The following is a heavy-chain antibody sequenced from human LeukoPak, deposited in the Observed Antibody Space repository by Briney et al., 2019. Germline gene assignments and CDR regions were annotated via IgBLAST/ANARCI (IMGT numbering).Heavy chain of an antibody. V-gene: IGHV4-31*03. CDR3: ARADIVVVPAAISAFDI. CDR1: GGSISSGGYY. D-gene: IGHD2-2*01. CDR2: IYYSGST. Sequence: TLSLACTVSGGSISSGGYYWSWIRQHPGKGLEWIGYIYYSGSTYYNPSLKSRVTISVDTSKNQFSLKLSSVTAADTAVYYCARADIVVVPAAISAFDIWGQGTMVTVSS. J-gene: IGHJ3*02.